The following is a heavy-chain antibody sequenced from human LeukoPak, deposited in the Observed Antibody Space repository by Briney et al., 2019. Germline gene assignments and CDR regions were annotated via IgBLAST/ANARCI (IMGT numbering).Heavy chain of an antibody. V-gene: IGHV4-38-2*02. CDR1: GYSISSNYL. Sequence: SETLSLTCTVSGYSISSNYLWGWIRQPPGRGLEWIATISHSGTSYYKSSLKRRVSISVDTSKNQFSLKLRTVTAADTAVYYCARDAYSSFWGDYSKGPFDYWGQGILVTVSS. CDR2: ISHSGTS. D-gene: IGHD3-3*01. J-gene: IGHJ4*02. CDR3: ARDAYSSFWGDYSKGPFDY.